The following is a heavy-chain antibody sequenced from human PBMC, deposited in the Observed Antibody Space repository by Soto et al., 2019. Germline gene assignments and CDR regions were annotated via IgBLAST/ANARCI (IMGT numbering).Heavy chain of an antibody. CDR2: TSSRSDI. Sequence: KTGGSLRLSCVGSGFTFSTYSINWVRQAPGKGLEWVSSTSSRSDIYYADSVKGRFTISRDNAKNPVSLQMNSLRAEDTAVYYCAREYTAWPLAYGLDVWGQGTTVTVSS. D-gene: IGHD2-2*02. CDR3: AREYTAWPLAYGLDV. J-gene: IGHJ6*02. CDR1: GFTFSTYS. V-gene: IGHV3-21*01.